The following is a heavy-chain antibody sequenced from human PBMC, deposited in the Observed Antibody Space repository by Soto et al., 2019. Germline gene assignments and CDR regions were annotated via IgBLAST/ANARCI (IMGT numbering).Heavy chain of an antibody. CDR2: ISYGGYT. V-gene: IGHV4-39*01. J-gene: IGHJ5*01. CDR1: GGSVSSSSVY. Sequence: SETLSLTCSVSGGSVSSSSVYWAWVRQPPAKGLEWIGSISYGGYTYCIPSLKSLVTMSVDTSTNQFSLNLHSRTAADTALYFCGRHRRDTGKVAQPLDSCGEGNLITVSS. CDR3: GRHRRDTGKVAQPLDS.